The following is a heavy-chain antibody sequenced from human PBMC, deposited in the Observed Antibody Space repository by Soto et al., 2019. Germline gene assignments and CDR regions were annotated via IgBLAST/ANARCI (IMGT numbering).Heavy chain of an antibody. V-gene: IGHV1-58*02. J-gene: IGHJ3*02. D-gene: IGHD5-12*01. CDR3: AAGGEWLRSDAFDI. CDR2: IVVGSGNT. CDR1: GFTFTSSA. Sequence: SVKVSCKASGFTFTSSAMQWVRQARGQRLEWIGWIVVGSGNTNYAQKFQERVTITRDMSTSTAYMELSSLRSEDTAVYYCAAGGEWLRSDAFDIWGQGTMVTVSS.